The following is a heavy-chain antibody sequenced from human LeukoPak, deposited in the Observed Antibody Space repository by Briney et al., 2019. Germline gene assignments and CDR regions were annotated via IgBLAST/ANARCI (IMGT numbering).Heavy chain of an antibody. V-gene: IGHV3-23*01. CDR1: GFTFSSYA. D-gene: IGHD3-16*01. Sequence: PGRSLRLSCAASGFTFSSYAMSWVRQAPGKGLEWVSAISGSGGSTYYADSVKGRFTISRDNSKNTLYLQMNSLRAEDTAVYYCARLTGGKGSYYYYGMDVWGQGTTVTVSS. CDR3: ARLTGGKGSYYYYGMDV. J-gene: IGHJ6*02. CDR2: ISGSGGST.